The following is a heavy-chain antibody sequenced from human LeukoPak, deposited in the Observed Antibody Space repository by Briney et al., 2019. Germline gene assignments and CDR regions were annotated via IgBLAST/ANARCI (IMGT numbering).Heavy chain of an antibody. CDR2: IIPIFGTA. Sequence: ASVKVSCKASGGTFSSYAISWVRQAPGQGLERMGGIIPIFGTANYAQKFQGRVTMTRDASTSTVYMELSSLRSKDTAVYYCARAGEQLVLKPGDYWGQGTLVTVSS. J-gene: IGHJ4*02. CDR1: GGTFSSYA. V-gene: IGHV1-69*05. D-gene: IGHD6-6*01. CDR3: ARAGEQLVLKPGDY.